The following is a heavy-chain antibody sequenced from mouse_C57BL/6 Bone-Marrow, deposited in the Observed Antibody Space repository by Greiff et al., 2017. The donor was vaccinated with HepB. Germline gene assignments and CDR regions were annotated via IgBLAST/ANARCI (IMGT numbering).Heavy chain of an antibody. D-gene: IGHD2-1*01. CDR2: INPNNGST. CDR3: ARRGYIYYGNFHYDLDY. Sequence: VQLQQSGPELVKPGASVKIPCKASGYTFTDYNMDWVKQSHGKSLEWIGDINPNNGSTIYNQKFKGKATLSVDKSSITAYMELRSLTSEDTAVYYCARRGYIYYGNFHYDLDYWGPGTSVTVSS. J-gene: IGHJ4*01. V-gene: IGHV1-18*01. CDR1: GYTFTDYN.